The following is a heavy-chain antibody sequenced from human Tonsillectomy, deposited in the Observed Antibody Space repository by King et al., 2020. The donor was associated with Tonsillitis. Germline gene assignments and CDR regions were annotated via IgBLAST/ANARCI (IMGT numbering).Heavy chain of an antibody. V-gene: IGHV4-34*01. Sequence: VQLQQWGAGLLKPSETLSLTCAVSGGSSNADYWTWVRQPPGKGLEWIGEINHSGSTSYNPSLNNRVTISLDTSKNRFSLKVTSLTAADTSLYYCVSGYSSSWYRSHDALDMWGQGTMVTVSS. CDR3: VSGYSSSWYRSHDALDM. CDR2: INHSGST. D-gene: IGHD6-13*01. CDR1: GGSSNADY. J-gene: IGHJ3*02.